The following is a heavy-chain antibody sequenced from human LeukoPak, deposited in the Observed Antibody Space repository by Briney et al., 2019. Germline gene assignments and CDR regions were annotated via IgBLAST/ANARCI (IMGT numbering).Heavy chain of an antibody. D-gene: IGHD3-22*01. Sequence: GSLRLSCAASGFTFSSYGMHWVRQAPGKGLEWVAVIWYDGSNKYYADSVKGRFTISRDNSKNTLYLQMNSLRAEDTAVYYCAKGGYDSSGFDHWGQGTLVTVSS. V-gene: IGHV3-33*06. J-gene: IGHJ4*02. CDR2: IWYDGSNK. CDR1: GFTFSSYG. CDR3: AKGGYDSSGFDH.